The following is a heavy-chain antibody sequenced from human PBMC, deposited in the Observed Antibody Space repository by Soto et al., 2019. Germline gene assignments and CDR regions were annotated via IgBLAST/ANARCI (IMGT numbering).Heavy chain of an antibody. CDR1: GYTFTGYY. CDR2: INPSGGST. Sequence: ASVKVSCKASGYTFTGYYMHWVRQAPGQGLEWMGIINPSGGSTSYAQKFQGRVTMTRDTSTSTVYMELSRLRSEDTAVYYCARDLSGSYPRRDWFDPWGQGTLVTVSS. J-gene: IGHJ5*02. D-gene: IGHD1-26*01. CDR3: ARDLSGSYPRRDWFDP. V-gene: IGHV1-46*01.